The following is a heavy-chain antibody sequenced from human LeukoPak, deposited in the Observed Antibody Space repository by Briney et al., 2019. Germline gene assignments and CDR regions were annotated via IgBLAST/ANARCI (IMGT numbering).Heavy chain of an antibody. D-gene: IGHD2-2*01. CDR1: GFTFSSYA. Sequence: QTGGSLRLSCAASGFTFSSYAMSWVRQAPGKGLEWVSAISGSGGSTYYADSVKGRFTFSSDNSKNTLYLQMNSLRAEDTAVYYCAKRAPLYCSNDYWGQGTLVTVSS. V-gene: IGHV3-23*01. J-gene: IGHJ4*02. CDR3: AKRAPLYCSNDY. CDR2: ISGSGGST.